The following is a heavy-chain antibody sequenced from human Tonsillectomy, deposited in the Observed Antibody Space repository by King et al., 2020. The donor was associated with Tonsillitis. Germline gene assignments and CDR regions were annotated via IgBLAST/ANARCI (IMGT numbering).Heavy chain of an antibody. CDR2: NYYSGKT. Sequence: QLQESGPRLVKPSQYLSLTCTVSGGAIGGGGYYWIWMRQHPGKGLGGIGYNYYSGKTYYNPSLKSRLTILVDTSKNQFSLKLSSVTAADTAVYYCGRYEGGVFDPWGQGTLVTVSS. J-gene: IGHJ5*02. D-gene: IGHD2-15*01. CDR1: GGAIGGGGYY. CDR3: GRYEGGVFDP. V-gene: IGHV4-31*03.